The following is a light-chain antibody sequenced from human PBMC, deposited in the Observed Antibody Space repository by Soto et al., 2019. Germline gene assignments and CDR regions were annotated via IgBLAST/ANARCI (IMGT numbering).Light chain of an antibody. CDR3: QQYGSSPPWT. J-gene: IGKJ1*01. Sequence: MQSPGNLSLSPGERATLSCRATERISSSYLAWYQQRPGQAPRLLIYGASSRATGIPDRFSGSGSGTDFTLTISRLEPEDFAVYYCQQYGSSPPWTFGQGTKVDIK. CDR1: ERISSSY. V-gene: IGKV3-20*01. CDR2: GAS.